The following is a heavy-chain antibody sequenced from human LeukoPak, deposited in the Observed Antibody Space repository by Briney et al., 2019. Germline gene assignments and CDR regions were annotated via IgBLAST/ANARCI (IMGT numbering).Heavy chain of an antibody. CDR2: ISWNSGSI. J-gene: IGHJ4*02. CDR1: GFTFDDYA. V-gene: IGHV3-9*01. D-gene: IGHD3-10*01. Sequence: GGSLRLSCAASGFTFDDYAMHWVRQAPGKGLEWVSGISWNSGSIGYADSVKGRFTISRDNAKNSLYLQMNSLRAEDTALYYCAKEGLLLWFGESYFDYWGQGTLVTVSS. CDR3: AKEGLLLWFGESYFDY.